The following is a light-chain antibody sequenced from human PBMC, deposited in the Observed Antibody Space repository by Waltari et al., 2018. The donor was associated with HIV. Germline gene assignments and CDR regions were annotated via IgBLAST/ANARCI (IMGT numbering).Light chain of an antibody. J-gene: IGLJ2*01. CDR1: SSDVGGSAS. V-gene: IGLV2-14*03. CDR3: ASDTSSSTVV. CDR2: DVS. Sequence: HSALTQPASVSGSPGQSITISFTGTSSDVGGSASVSWYQHYPGRAPKLMIYDVSQRPSGVANRFSASKSGNTASLTISGLQAEDEADYYCASDTSSSTVVFGGGTKLTVL.